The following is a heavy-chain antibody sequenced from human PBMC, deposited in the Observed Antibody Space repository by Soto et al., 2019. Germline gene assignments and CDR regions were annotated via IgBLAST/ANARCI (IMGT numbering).Heavy chain of an antibody. Sequence: ETLSLTCAVYGGSVSGYYWSWIRQPPGKGLEWIGEINHSGSTNYNPSLKSRVTISVDTSRNQFSLRLSSVTAADTAVYYCARAPTLQRAFTYWGQGTLVTVSS. J-gene: IGHJ4*02. V-gene: IGHV4-34*01. CDR1: GGSVSGYY. CDR3: ARAPTLQRAFTY. D-gene: IGHD1-1*01. CDR2: INHSGST.